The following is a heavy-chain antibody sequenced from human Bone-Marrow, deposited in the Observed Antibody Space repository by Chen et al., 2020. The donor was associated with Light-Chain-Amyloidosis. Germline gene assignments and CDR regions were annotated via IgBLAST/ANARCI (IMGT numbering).Heavy chain of an antibody. CDR2: LSGTGGST. V-gene: IGHV3-23*01. J-gene: IGHJ6*03. CDR3: AKQMIQGPAFYYNYMDV. Sequence: EVQLLDSGGGLVQPGGSLRLSCVASGFTFSNYAMSWVRQAPGKGLEWVASLSGTGGSTYNADSLQGRFTISRDTSKNTLYLQMSSLRVEDTAVYYCAKQMIQGPAFYYNYMDVWGKGTTVTVSS. D-gene: IGHD3-16*01. CDR1: GFTFSNYA.